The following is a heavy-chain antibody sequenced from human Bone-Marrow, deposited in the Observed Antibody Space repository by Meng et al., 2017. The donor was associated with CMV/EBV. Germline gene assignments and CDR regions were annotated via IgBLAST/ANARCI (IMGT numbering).Heavy chain of an antibody. J-gene: IGHJ3*02. V-gene: IGHV3-7*01. Sequence: GGSLKISCAASGFTFSSYWMTWVRQAPGKGLEWVANIKQDGIEKYYVDSVKGRFTISRDNAKKLLYLQMDSLTAEDTAVYYCAREGGRPVGWNSRNGFDIWGQGTMVTVSS. D-gene: IGHD1-7*01. CDR3: AREGGRPVGWNSRNGFDI. CDR1: GFTFSSYW. CDR2: IKQDGIEK.